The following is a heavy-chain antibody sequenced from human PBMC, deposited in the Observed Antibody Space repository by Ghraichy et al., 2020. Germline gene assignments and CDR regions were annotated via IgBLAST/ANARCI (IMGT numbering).Heavy chain of an antibody. V-gene: IGHV3-7*01. CDR3: ARGKVGVTPYYHYGMDV. J-gene: IGHJ6*02. Sequence: GGSLRLSCAASGFTFSNYWMSWVRQAPGRGLEWVANIKQGGSEKYYVDSVKGRFTISRDNAKNSLYLQMNSLRAEDTAVYYCARGKVGVTPYYHYGMDVWGQGTTVTVSS. D-gene: IGHD1-26*01. CDR2: IKQGGSEK. CDR1: GFTFSNYW.